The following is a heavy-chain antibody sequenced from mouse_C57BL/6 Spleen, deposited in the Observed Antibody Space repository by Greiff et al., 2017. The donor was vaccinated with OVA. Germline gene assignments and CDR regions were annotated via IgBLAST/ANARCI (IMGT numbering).Heavy chain of an antibody. CDR3: ARRRTTVVGDYAMDY. J-gene: IGHJ4*01. V-gene: IGHV1-50*01. D-gene: IGHD1-1*01. CDR2: IDPSDSYT. Sequence: VQLQQSGAELVKPGASVKLSCKASGYTFTSYWMQWVKQRPGQGLEWIGEIDPSDSYTNYNQKFKGKATLTVDTSSSTAYMQLSSLTSEDSAVYYCARRRTTVVGDYAMDYWGQGTSVTVSS. CDR1: GYTFTSYW.